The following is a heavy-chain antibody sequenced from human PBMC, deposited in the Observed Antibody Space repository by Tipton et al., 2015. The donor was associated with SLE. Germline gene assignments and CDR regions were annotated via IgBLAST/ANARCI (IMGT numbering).Heavy chain of an antibody. V-gene: IGHV4-4*07. CDR2: IYASGST. CDR3: ARRGPNSPFDY. D-gene: IGHD2-21*01. J-gene: IGHJ4*02. CDR1: GGSISNFY. Sequence: TLSLTCTVSGGSISNFYWSWIRQAAGKGLQWIGRIYASGSTNYNPSLKSRVTMSVDTSKNQFSLKLSSVTAADTAVYYCARRGPNSPFDYWGQGTLVTVSS.